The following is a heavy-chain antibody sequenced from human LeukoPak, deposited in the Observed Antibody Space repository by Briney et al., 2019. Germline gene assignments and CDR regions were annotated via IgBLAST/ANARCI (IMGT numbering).Heavy chain of an antibody. Sequence: SETLSLTCIVSGGSTSSISSNNYHWGWIRQPPGKGLEWIGSIHYSGSTYYNPSLKSRVTISGDKSKNQFSLKLSSVTAADTAVYYCARVTTVTGSGYFDYWGQGTLVTVSS. CDR2: IHYSGST. CDR3: ARVTTVTGSGYFDY. V-gene: IGHV4-39*07. CDR1: GGSTSSISSNNYH. D-gene: IGHD4-17*01. J-gene: IGHJ4*02.